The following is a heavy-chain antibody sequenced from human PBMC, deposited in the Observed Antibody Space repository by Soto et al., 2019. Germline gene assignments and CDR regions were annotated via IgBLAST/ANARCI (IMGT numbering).Heavy chain of an antibody. Sequence: EVQLLESGGGVVQPGGSLRLSCAASGFTFSSYAMSWVRQAPGKGLEWVSAISGSGASTYYADSVKGRFTISRDSSKNTLYLQMNSLRAEDTAVYYCAHFDWFIDYWGQGTLVPVSS. CDR3: AHFDWFIDY. CDR1: GFTFSSYA. J-gene: IGHJ4*02. V-gene: IGHV3-23*01. CDR2: ISGSGAST. D-gene: IGHD3-9*01.